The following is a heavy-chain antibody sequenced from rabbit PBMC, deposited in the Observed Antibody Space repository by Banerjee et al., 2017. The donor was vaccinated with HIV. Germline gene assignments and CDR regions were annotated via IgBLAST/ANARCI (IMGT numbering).Heavy chain of an antibody. CDR2: INTSSGNT. CDR3: VRDVSGYGYGDL. CDR1: GFSFSNKYV. Sequence: QSLEESGGDLVKPGASLTLTCTASGFSFSNKYVMCWVRQAPGKGLEWIACINTSSGNTVYATWAKGRFTISRTSSTTVALQMTSLTGADTATYFCVRDVSGYGYGDLWGPGTLVTVS. J-gene: IGHJ4*01. D-gene: IGHD6-1*01. V-gene: IGHV1S40*01.